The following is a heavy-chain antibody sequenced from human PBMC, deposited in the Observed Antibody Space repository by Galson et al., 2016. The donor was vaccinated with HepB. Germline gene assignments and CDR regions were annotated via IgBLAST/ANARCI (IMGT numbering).Heavy chain of an antibody. CDR2: ISYGGST. CDR3: ARHPRINNSGWYGWFDP. J-gene: IGHJ5*02. V-gene: IGHV4-39*01. Sequence: SETLSLTCTVSGGSISSSSYYWGWIRQPPGKGLEWIGSISYGGSTYYNPSLKSRVTISVDTSKNQLSLKLSSVTAADTAVYYCARHPRINNSGWYGWFDPWGQGTLVTVSS. CDR1: GGSISSSSYY. D-gene: IGHD6-19*01.